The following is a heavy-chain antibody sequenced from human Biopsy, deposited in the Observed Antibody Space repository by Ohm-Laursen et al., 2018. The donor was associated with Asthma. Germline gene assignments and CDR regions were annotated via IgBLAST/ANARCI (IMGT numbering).Heavy chain of an antibody. CDR1: GFKFDEYT. Sequence: SPRLSCAAFGFKFDEYTMHWVRQAPGKGLEWVSGISWNSATIGYADSVEGRFTISRDNAKNSVFLHMDSLRPEDTAFYYCAKVRSDWVITESFDYWGQGVLVTVSS. CDR3: AKVRSDWVITESFDY. D-gene: IGHD3-22*01. V-gene: IGHV3-9*01. CDR2: ISWNSATI. J-gene: IGHJ4*02.